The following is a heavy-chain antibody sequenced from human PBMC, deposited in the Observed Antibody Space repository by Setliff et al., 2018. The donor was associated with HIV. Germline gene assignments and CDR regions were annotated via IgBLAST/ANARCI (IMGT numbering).Heavy chain of an antibody. CDR1: GGSFSNYY. D-gene: IGHD4-17*01. CDR2: LLPSGTT. Sequence: PSETLSLTCTVYGGSFSNYYTNWIRQPPGKGLEWIGELLPSGTTRSNPSLQSRVTISLDTSNNQFSLKLTSVTAADTAMYYCASFFVTTVTNQDYWGQGTPVTVSS. CDR3: ASFFVTTVTNQDY. V-gene: IGHV4-34*12. J-gene: IGHJ4*02.